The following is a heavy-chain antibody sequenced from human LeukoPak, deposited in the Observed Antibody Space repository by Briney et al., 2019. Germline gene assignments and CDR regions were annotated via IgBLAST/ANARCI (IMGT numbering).Heavy chain of an antibody. D-gene: IGHD5-12*01. V-gene: IGHV1-2*02. CDR1: GYTFTAYY. CDR3: ATEVVATSFPHDAFDI. Sequence: ASVKVSCKASGYTFTAYYMHWVRQAPGQGLEWMGWINPKSGATKFAQKFQGRVTMTRDTSITTAYMELSSLRSDDTAVYYCATEVVATSFPHDAFDIWGQGTMVTVPS. CDR2: INPKSGAT. J-gene: IGHJ3*02.